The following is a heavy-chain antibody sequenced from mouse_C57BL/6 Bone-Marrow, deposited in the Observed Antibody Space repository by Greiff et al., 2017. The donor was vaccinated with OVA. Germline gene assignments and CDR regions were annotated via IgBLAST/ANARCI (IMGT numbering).Heavy chain of an antibody. CDR3: ARDLTGPYYARDY. CDR1: GYSIPSGYY. J-gene: IGHJ4*01. V-gene: IGHV3-6*01. Sequence: EVKLMESGPGLVKPSQSLSLTCPVTGYSIPSGYYWNWIRQFPGNQLEWLGYISYDGSNNYNPSLKNRISICHDTSKNQLVLKLNSVTTEDTATYYCARDLTGPYYARDYWGQGTSVTVSS. D-gene: IGHD4-1*01. CDR2: ISYDGSN.